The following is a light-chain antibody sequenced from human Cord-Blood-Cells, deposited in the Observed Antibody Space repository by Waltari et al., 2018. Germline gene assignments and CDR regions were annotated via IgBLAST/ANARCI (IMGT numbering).Light chain of an antibody. CDR3: AVWDDSLSAWV. V-gene: IGLV1-47*01. CDR1: GSNIGSLY. J-gene: IGLJ3*02. Sequence: QSLLTQPPSASGTPGQRVSISCSGRGSNIGSLYVLWYQQLPGTAPKLLIYRNNQRPSGVPDRFSGSKSGTSASLAISGLRSEDEADYHCAVWDDSLSAWVFGGGTKLTVL. CDR2: RNN.